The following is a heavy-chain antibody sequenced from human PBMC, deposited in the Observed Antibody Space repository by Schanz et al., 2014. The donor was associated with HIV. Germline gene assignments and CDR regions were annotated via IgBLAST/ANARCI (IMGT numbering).Heavy chain of an antibody. J-gene: IGHJ5*01. Sequence: EVQLLESGGGLVRPGGSLRLSCAASGFTFSTYAMSWVRQTPGKGLEWVSGISGSGDDTYYADSVKGRFTISRDNSKNTLYLHMSNLRAADTAFYYCAKDVVFGYFWSGTSYPHKWFDSWGQGTLVTVSS. CDR2: ISGSGDDT. V-gene: IGHV3-23*01. CDR1: GFTFSTYA. D-gene: IGHD3-3*01. CDR3: AKDVVFGYFWSGTSYPHKWFDS.